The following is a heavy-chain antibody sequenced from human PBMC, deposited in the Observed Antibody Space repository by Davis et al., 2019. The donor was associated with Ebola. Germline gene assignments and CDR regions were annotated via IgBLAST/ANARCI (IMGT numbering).Heavy chain of an antibody. D-gene: IGHD3-10*01. CDR2: IGGSLDNT. J-gene: IGHJ4*02. V-gene: IGHV3-23*01. Sequence: GESLKISCVASGFTFNTYVMSWVRQAPGKGLEWVSSIGGSLDNTYFADSVKGRFAISRDNSKNTLYLQMCSLGADDTAVYYCAKCRGGSGPNYLDFWGQGTLVTVSS. CDR3: AKCRGGSGPNYLDF. CDR1: GFTFNTYV.